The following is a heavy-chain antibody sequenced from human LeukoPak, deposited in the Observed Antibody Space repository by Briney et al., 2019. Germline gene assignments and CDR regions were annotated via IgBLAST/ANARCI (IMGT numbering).Heavy chain of an antibody. CDR2: ISSSSSYI. Sequence: GGSLRLSCAASGFTFSSYSMNWVRQAPGKGLDWVSSISSSSSYIYYADSVKGRFTISRDNAKNSLYLQMNSLRAEDTAVYYCARGEKATPNWFDPWGQGTLVTVSS. CDR3: ARGEKATPNWFDP. V-gene: IGHV3-21*01. D-gene: IGHD5-24*01. J-gene: IGHJ5*02. CDR1: GFTFSSYS.